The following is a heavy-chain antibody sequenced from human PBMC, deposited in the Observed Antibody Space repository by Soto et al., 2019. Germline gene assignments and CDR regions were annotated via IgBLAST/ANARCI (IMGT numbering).Heavy chain of an antibody. CDR1: GFTFSNYG. CDR2: ISYDGNTK. Sequence: PGGSLRLSCAASGFTFSNYGMHWVRQAPGKGLEWVALISYDGNTKYYADSVKGRFTISRDNSQNTLYLQMNSLRTEDTAVYYCAKRMAATQHFDYWGQGALVTVSS. J-gene: IGHJ4*02. CDR3: AKRMAATQHFDY. D-gene: IGHD6-13*01. V-gene: IGHV3-30*18.